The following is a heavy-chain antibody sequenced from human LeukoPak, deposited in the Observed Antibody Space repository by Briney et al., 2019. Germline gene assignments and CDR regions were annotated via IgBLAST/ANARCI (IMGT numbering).Heavy chain of an antibody. Sequence: ASVNVSCKASGYTFTGYYMHWVRQAPGQGLEWMGRINPNSGGTNYAQKFQGRVTMTRDTSISTAYMELSRLRSDDTAVYYCARENIVVVPAALDYWGQGTLVTVSS. D-gene: IGHD2-2*01. CDR1: GYTFTGYY. J-gene: IGHJ4*02. V-gene: IGHV1-2*06. CDR2: INPNSGGT. CDR3: ARENIVVVPAALDY.